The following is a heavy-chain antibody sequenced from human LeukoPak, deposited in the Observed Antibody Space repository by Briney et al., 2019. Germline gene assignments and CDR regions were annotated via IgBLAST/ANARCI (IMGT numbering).Heavy chain of an antibody. CDR3: TTDGVVAATTGYFDY. CDR1: GFTFSNAW. J-gene: IGHJ4*02. D-gene: IGHD2-15*01. V-gene: IGHV3-15*01. Sequence: GGSLRLSCAASGFTFSNAWMSWVRQAPGKGLEWVGRIKSKTDGGTTDYAAPVRGRFTISRDDSKNTLYLQMNSLKTEDTAVYYCTTDGVVAATTGYFDYWGQGTLVTVSS. CDR2: IKSKTDGGTT.